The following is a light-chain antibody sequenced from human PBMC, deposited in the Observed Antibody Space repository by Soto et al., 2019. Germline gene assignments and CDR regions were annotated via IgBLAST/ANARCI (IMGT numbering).Light chain of an antibody. V-gene: IGLV3-9*01. CDR1: NIGSKN. CDR2: RNY. Sequence: SYELTQPLSVSVALGQTARITCGGNNIGSKNVHWYQQKPGQAPVLVMYRNYNRPSGIPERFSGSNSGNTATLTISRAQAGDEADYYCSSYAGSSNVFGTGTKLTVL. J-gene: IGLJ1*01. CDR3: SSYAGSSNV.